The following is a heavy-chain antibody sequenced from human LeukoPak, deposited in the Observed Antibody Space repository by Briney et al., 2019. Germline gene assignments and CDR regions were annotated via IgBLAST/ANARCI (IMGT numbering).Heavy chain of an antibody. J-gene: IGHJ4*02. V-gene: IGHV1-2*02. D-gene: IGHD3-3*01. CDR3: ARDRDFWSGYYRLHYFDY. CDR1: GYTFTGYY. Sequence: ASVKVSCKASGYTFTGYYMHWVRQAPGQGLEWMGWINPNSGGTNYAQKFQGRVTMTRDTSISTAYMELSRLRSDDTAVYYCARDRDFWSGYYRLHYFDYWAREPWSPSPQ. CDR2: INPNSGGT.